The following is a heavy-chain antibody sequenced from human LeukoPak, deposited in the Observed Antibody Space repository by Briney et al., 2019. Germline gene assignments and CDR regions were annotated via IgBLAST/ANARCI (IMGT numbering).Heavy chain of an antibody. J-gene: IGHJ6*02. CDR2: IYSGGST. V-gene: IGHV3-66*01. CDR3: ARDRSSGWYYYGMDV. CDR1: GFTVSSNY. Sequence: PGGSLRLSRAASGFTVSSNYMSWVHQAPGKGLEWVSVIYSGGSTYYADSVKGRFTISRDNSKNTLYLQMNSLRAEDTAVYYCARDRSSGWYYYGMDVWGQGTTVTVSS. D-gene: IGHD6-19*01.